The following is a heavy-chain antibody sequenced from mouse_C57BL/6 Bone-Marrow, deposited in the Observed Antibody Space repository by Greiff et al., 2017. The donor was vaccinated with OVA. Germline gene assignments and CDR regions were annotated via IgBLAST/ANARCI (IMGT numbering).Heavy chain of an antibody. D-gene: IGHD2-5*01. CDR2: IDPEDGDT. CDR1: GFNIKDYY. Sequence: EVKLVESGAELVRPGASVKLSCTASGFNIKDYYMHWVKQRPEQGLEWIGRIDPEDGDTEYAPKFQGKATMTADTSSNTAYLQLSSLTSEDTAVYYCTTSYYSNWVPFAYWGQGTLVTVSA. J-gene: IGHJ3*01. V-gene: IGHV14-1*01. CDR3: TTSYYSNWVPFAY.